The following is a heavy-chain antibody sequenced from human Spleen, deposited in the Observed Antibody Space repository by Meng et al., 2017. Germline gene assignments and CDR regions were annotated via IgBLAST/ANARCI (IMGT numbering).Heavy chain of an antibody. D-gene: IGHD3-3*02. V-gene: IGHV4-4*02. CDR3: ARSSFSASPYYFGY. CDR2: VYHSGNT. J-gene: IGHJ4*02. Sequence: QVPVQEAGPGLGKPSGTLSLTCAVSGDSISSSYWWSWVRQPPGKGLEWIGEVYHSGNTNSNPSLKSRVTMSVDKSKNQFSLKLSSVTTADTAVYFCARSSFSASPYYFGYWGLGTLVTVSS. CDR1: GDSISSSYW.